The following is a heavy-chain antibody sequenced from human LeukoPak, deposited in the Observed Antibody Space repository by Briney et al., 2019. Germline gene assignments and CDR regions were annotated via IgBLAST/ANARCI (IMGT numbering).Heavy chain of an antibody. V-gene: IGHV1-69*05. CDR2: IIPIFGTA. D-gene: IGHD2-2*01. CDR3: ARSRSCSSTSCYGDPSVFNYYYYMDV. Sequence: SVTVSCKASGGTFSSYAISWVRQAPGQGLEWMGGIIPIFGTANYAQKFQGRVTITTDESTSTAYMELSSLRSEDTAVYYCARSRSCSSTSCYGDPSVFNYYYYMDVWGKGTTVTVSS. CDR1: GGTFSSYA. J-gene: IGHJ6*03.